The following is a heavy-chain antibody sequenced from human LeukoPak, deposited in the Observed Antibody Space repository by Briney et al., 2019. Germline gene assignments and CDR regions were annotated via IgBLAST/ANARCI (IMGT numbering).Heavy chain of an antibody. CDR2: ISAYNGNT. V-gene: IGHV1-18*01. D-gene: IGHD2-15*01. Sequence: ASVKVSCKASGYTFTSYGISWVRQAPGQGLEWMGWISAYNGNTNYAQKLQGKVTMTTDTSTSTAYMELRSLRSDDTAVYYCAREAYCSGGSCSPEGRTSSDYWGQGTLVTVSS. J-gene: IGHJ4*02. CDR3: AREAYCSGGSCSPEGRTSSDY. CDR1: GYTFTSYG.